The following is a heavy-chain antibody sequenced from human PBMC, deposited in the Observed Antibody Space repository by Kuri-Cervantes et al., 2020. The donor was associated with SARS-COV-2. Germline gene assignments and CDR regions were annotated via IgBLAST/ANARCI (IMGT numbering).Heavy chain of an antibody. CDR3: ARREGGLPDV. V-gene: IGHV4-59*01. D-gene: IGHD2-21*02. Sequence: GSLRLSCTVSGGSISSYYWSWIRQPPGKGLEWIGYIYYSGSTNYNPSLKSRVTISVDTSKNQFSLRLSSVTAADTAVYYCARREGGLPDVWGKGTTVTVSS. CDR1: GGSISSYY. J-gene: IGHJ6*04. CDR2: IYYSGST.